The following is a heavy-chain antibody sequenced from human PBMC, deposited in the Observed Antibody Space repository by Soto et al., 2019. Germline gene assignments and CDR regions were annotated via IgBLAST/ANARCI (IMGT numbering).Heavy chain of an antibody. Sequence: ASVKVSCKASGGTFSSYAISWVRQAPGQGLEWMGGIIPIFGTANYAQKFQGRVTITADESTSTAYMELSSLRSEDTAVYYCAYEDRKDGSGSYPYYYGMDVWGQGTTVTVSS. J-gene: IGHJ6*02. V-gene: IGHV1-69*13. D-gene: IGHD3-10*01. CDR1: GGTFSSYA. CDR3: AYEDRKDGSGSYPYYYGMDV. CDR2: IIPIFGTA.